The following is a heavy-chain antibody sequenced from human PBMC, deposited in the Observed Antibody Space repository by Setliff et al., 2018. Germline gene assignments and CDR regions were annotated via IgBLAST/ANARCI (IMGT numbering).Heavy chain of an antibody. D-gene: IGHD1-26*01. Sequence: PSETLSLTCTVSGGSISSSSYYWNWIRQSPGKGLEWIGSIYYSGSTNYNPSLKSRVTMSVDTSKNQFSLKLSSVTAADTAVYYCARKGISALSGAFDMWGQGTMVTVSS. CDR2: IYYSGST. V-gene: IGHV4-39*07. J-gene: IGHJ3*02. CDR3: ARKGISALSGAFDM. CDR1: GGSISSSSYY.